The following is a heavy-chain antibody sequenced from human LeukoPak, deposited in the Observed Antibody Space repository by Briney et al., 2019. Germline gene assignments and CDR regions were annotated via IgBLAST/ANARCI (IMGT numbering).Heavy chain of an antibody. J-gene: IGHJ4*02. V-gene: IGHV3-11*04. CDR3: ARESRHSPDY. CDR1: GFTFGDYA. Sequence: GGSLRLSCTTSGFTFGDYAMSWFRQAPGKGLEWVSYISSSGNAIFNLDSVKGRFTISRDNAKNSLYLQMNSLRAEDTAVYYCARESRHSPDYWGQGTLVTVSS. CDR2: ISSSGNAI.